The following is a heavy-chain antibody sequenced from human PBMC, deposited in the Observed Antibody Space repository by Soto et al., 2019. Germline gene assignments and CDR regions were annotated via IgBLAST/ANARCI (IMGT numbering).Heavy chain of an antibody. J-gene: IGHJ6*02. CDR2: IWYDGSNK. D-gene: IGHD2-21*01. CDR1: GFTFSSYG. CDR3: ARVIDYYYYGMDV. Sequence: QVQLVESGGGVVQTGRSLRLSCAASGFTFSSYGMHWVLQAPGKGLEWVAVIWYDGSNKYYADSVKGRFTISRDTSKNTLYLQMNSLRAEDTAGYYCARVIDYYYYGMDVGGQGPTVTVSS. V-gene: IGHV3-33*01.